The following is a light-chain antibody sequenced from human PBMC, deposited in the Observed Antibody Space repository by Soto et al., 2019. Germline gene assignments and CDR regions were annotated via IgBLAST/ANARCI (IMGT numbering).Light chain of an antibody. CDR1: SSDVGGYNY. J-gene: IGLJ3*02. CDR2: EVS. Sequence: QSAPTQPASVSGSPGQSITISCTGTSSDVGGYNYVSWYQKHPGKAPQLMIYEVSNRPSGVSNRFSGSKSGNTASLTISGLQAEDEADYYCSSYTSSSTRVFGGGTKVTVL. CDR3: SSYTSSSTRV. V-gene: IGLV2-14*01.